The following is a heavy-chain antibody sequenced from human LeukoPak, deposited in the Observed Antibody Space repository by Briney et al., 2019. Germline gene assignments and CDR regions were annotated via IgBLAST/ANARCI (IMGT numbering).Heavy chain of an antibody. V-gene: IGHV3-33*01. Sequence: PGGSLRLSCAASGFTFSSFGMHWVRQAPGKGLEWVAVIWHDGTSQYYADSVKGRFTISRDNSKNTLYLQMNSLRAEDTAVYYCARDRAAAGTWGFDYWGQGTLVTVSS. CDR1: GFTFSSFG. CDR2: IWHDGTSQ. CDR3: ARDRAAAGTWGFDY. D-gene: IGHD6-13*01. J-gene: IGHJ4*02.